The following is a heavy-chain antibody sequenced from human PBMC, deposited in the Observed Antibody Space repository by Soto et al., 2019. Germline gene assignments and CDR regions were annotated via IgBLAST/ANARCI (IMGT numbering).Heavy chain of an antibody. J-gene: IGHJ1*01. V-gene: IGHV3-30-3*01. CDR3: AREEAVAGMGSGEH. CDR1: GFTFSSYA. Sequence: GGSLRLSCAASGFTFSSYAMHWVRQAPGKGLEWVAVISYDGSNKYYADSVKGRFTISRDNSKNTLYLQMNSLRAEDTAVYYCAREEAVAGMGSGEHWGQGTLVTVSS. D-gene: IGHD6-19*01. CDR2: ISYDGSNK.